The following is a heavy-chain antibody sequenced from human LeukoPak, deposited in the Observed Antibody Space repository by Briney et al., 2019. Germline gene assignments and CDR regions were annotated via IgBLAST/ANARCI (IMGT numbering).Heavy chain of an antibody. CDR2: IYYSGST. Sequence: SETLSLTCTVSVGSISSYYWSWIRQPPGKGLEWIGYIYYSGSTNYNPSLKSRVTISVDTSKNQFSLKLSSVPAADTAVYYCASSSEVDPTRIDYWGQGTLVTVSS. D-gene: IGHD1-1*01. CDR1: VGSISSYY. V-gene: IGHV4-59*08. CDR3: ASSSEVDPTRIDY. J-gene: IGHJ4*02.